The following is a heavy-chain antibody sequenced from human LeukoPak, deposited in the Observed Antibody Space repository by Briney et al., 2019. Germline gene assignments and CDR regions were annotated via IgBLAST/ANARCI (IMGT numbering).Heavy chain of an antibody. CDR3: ARGSYYGSGRASSSSVRYYMDV. V-gene: IGHV4-38-2*01. J-gene: IGHJ6*03. CDR1: SGNS. CDR2: VFQDGNT. Sequence: SETLSLTCAVSSGNSWDWIRQPPGKGLAWIGSVFQDGNTYYNPSLKSRVIISLDTSKKQFSLKLISVTAADTAVYYCARGSYYGSGRASSSSVRYYMDVWGKGTTVTISS. D-gene: IGHD3-10*01.